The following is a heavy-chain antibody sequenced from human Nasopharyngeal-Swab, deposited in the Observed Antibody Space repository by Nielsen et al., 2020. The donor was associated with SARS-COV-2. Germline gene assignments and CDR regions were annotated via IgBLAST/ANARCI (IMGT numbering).Heavy chain of an antibody. Sequence: SETLSLTCTVSGGSISSGGYYWIWLRQHPGKGLEWIGYIYYSGSTYYNPSLKSRVTISVDTSKNQFSLKLSSVTAADTAVYYCARDQRGPIVVKAFDIWGQGTMVTVSS. J-gene: IGHJ3*02. V-gene: IGHV4-31*03. CDR2: IYYSGST. D-gene: IGHD3-22*01. CDR3: ARDQRGPIVVKAFDI. CDR1: GGSISSGGYY.